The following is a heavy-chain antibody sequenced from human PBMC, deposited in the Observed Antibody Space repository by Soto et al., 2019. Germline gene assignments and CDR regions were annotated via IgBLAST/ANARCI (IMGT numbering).Heavy chain of an antibody. D-gene: IGHD6-13*01. CDR3: ARVEAPAGSGFDP. Sequence: QVQLVQSGAEVKKPGASVKVSCKASGYTFTNYDINWVRQASGEGLEWMGWMNPNSGNTGYAQKFQGRVTMTRNTSISTAYMELSSLRSDDTAVYYCARVEAPAGSGFDPWGQGILVTVSS. CDR1: GYTFTNYD. CDR2: MNPNSGNT. J-gene: IGHJ5*02. V-gene: IGHV1-8*01.